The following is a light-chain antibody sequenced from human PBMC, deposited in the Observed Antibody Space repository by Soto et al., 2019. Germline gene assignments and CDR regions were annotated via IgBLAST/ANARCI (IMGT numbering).Light chain of an antibody. CDR2: GAS. J-gene: IGKJ3*01. CDR1: QTMSNAY. V-gene: IGKV3-20*01. Sequence: EIVVTQSPGTLSLSPGEGATISCRASQTMSNAYLARYQQKPGQAPRLLIYGASTRATGIPDRFSGSGSGTDFTFTISGLEAEAFAVYYCTEYGITVLTFGPGT. CDR3: TEYGITVLT.